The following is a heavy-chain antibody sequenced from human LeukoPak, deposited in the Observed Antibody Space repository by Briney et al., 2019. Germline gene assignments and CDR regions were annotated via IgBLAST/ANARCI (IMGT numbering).Heavy chain of an antibody. V-gene: IGHV3-30*02. CDR1: GFTFSSYG. CDR2: IRYDGGNK. J-gene: IGHJ4*02. CDR3: AKDKGSCSSTSCYLW. Sequence: GGSLRLSCAASGFTFSSYGMHWVRQAPGKGLEWVAFIRYDGGNKYYADSVKGRFTISRDNSKNTLYLQMNSLRAEDTAVYYCAKDKGSCSSTSCYLWWGQGTLVTVSS. D-gene: IGHD2-2*01.